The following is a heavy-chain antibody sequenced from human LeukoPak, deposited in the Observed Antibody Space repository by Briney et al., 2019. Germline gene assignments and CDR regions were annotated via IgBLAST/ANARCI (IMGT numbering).Heavy chain of an antibody. V-gene: IGHV4-59*01. CDR3: ARVSGSYSEFDY. D-gene: IGHD1-26*01. Sequence: SETLSLTCTVSGGSISSYYWSWIRQPPGMGLEWIGYIYYSGSTNYNPSLKSRVTISVDTSKDQFSLKLRSVTAADTAVYYCARVSGSYSEFDYWGQGTLVTVSS. J-gene: IGHJ4*02. CDR1: GGSISSYY. CDR2: IYYSGST.